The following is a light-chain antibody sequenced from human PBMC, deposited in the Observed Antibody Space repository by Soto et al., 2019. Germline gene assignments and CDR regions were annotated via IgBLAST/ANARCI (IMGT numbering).Light chain of an antibody. J-gene: IGKJ1*01. CDR3: QHYGISSWR. CDR2: GTY. Sequence: EIVLTQSPGTLSLSPGERATLSCRASHSGTGSYLAWYQQKPGQAPRLVIYGTYNRATGIHVRFSVRGSGTDFTLSISRLHTEDFAVCYCQHYGISSWRFRRGTKVEIK. CDR1: HSGTGSY. V-gene: IGKV3-20*01.